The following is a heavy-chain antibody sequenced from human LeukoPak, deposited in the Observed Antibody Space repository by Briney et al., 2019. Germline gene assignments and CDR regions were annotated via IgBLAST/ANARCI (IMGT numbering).Heavy chain of an antibody. CDR2: IHYGGST. J-gene: IGHJ5*01. D-gene: IGHD1-26*01. CDR1: GGSITSSSYY. CDR3: ARRDGSYPGWFDS. Sequence: PSETLSLTCSVSGGSITSSSYYWGWIRQPPGKGLEWIGNIHYGGSTYYNPSLKSRVTTSIDTSENQFSLKLSSVTAADTAVYYCARRDGSYPGWFDSWGQGTLVTVSS. V-gene: IGHV4-39*07.